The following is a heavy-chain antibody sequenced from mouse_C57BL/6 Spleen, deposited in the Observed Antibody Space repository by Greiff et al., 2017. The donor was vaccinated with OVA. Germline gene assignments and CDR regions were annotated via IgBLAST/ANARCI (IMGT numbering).Heavy chain of an antibody. Sequence: QVQLQQPGAELVMPGASVKLSCKASGYTFTSYWMHWVKQRPGQGLEWIGEIDPSASYTNYNQKFKGKSTLTVDKSSSTAYMQLSSLTSEDSAVYYCARKDYGSFYWYFDVWGTGTTVTVSS. D-gene: IGHD1-1*01. V-gene: IGHV1-69*01. CDR1: GYTFTSYW. CDR2: IDPSASYT. J-gene: IGHJ1*03. CDR3: ARKDYGSFYWYFDV.